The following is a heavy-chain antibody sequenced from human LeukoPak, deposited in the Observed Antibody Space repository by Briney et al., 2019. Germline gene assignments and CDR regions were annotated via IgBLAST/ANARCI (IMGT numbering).Heavy chain of an antibody. CDR3: AKDCGGDCYPADDAFDI. CDR1: GFTFSSYG. Sequence: GGSLRLSCAASGFTFSSYGMHWVRQAPGKGLEWVAVISYDGSNKYYADSVKGRFTISRDNSKNTLYLQMNSLRTEDTALYYCAKDCGGDCYPADDAFDIWGQGTMVTVSS. V-gene: IGHV3-30*18. CDR2: ISYDGSNK. J-gene: IGHJ3*02. D-gene: IGHD2-21*02.